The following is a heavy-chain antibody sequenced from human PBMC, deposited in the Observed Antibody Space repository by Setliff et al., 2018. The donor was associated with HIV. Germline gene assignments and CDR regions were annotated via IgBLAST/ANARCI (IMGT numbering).Heavy chain of an antibody. V-gene: IGHV3-20*04. Sequence: PGGSLRLSCAASGFTFDDYGMSWVRQAPGKGLEWVSGINWNGGSTGYADSVRGRFTISRDNAKNSLYLQMNSLRAEDTAVYYCATDCAVVGGTGSLDSWGQGTLVTVSS. J-gene: IGHJ4*02. CDR1: GFTFDDYG. D-gene: IGHD1-26*01. CDR3: ATDCAVVGGTGSLDS. CDR2: INWNGGST.